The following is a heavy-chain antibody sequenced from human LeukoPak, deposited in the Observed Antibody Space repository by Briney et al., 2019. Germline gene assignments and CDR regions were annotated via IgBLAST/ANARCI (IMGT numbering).Heavy chain of an antibody. Sequence: SETLSLTCTVSGGSISSYYWCWIRQPPGKGLEWIGYIYYSGSTNYNPSLKSRVTISVDTSKNQFSLKLSSVTAADTAVYYCARVSTTVTTSWFDPWGQGTLVTVSS. CDR1: GGSISSYY. D-gene: IGHD4-17*01. CDR3: ARVSTTVTTSWFDP. J-gene: IGHJ5*02. CDR2: IYYSGST. V-gene: IGHV4-59*01.